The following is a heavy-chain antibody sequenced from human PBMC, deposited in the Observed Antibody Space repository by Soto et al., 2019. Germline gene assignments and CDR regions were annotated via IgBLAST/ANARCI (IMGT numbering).Heavy chain of an antibody. J-gene: IGHJ6*02. CDR3: ARLLGYCSSTSCSYYYGMDV. D-gene: IGHD2-2*01. CDR2: IWYDGSNK. V-gene: IGHV3-33*01. CDR1: GFTFSSYG. Sequence: QVQPVESGGGVVQPGRSLRLSCAASGFTFSSYGMHWVRQAPGKGLEWVAVIWYDGSNKYYADSVKGRFTISRDNSKNTLYLQMNSLRAEDTAVYYCARLLGYCSSTSCSYYYGMDVWGQGTTVTVSS.